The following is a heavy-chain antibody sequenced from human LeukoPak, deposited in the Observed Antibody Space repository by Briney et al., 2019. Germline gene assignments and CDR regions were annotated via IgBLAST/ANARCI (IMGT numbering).Heavy chain of an antibody. CDR3: ARYCGGDCYGMDV. D-gene: IGHD2-21*02. J-gene: IGHJ6*02. V-gene: IGHV3-7*01. CDR2: IKQDGSEK. CDR1: GFTFSDHY. Sequence: PGGSLRLSCVASGFTFSDHYMDWVRQAPGKGLEWVANIKQDGSEKDYVDSVKGRFTISRDNPKNSLFLQMNSLRAEDTAVYYCARYCGGDCYGMDVWGQGTTVTVSS.